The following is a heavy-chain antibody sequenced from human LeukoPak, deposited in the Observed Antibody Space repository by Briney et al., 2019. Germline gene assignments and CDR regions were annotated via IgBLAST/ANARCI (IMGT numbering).Heavy chain of an antibody. J-gene: IGHJ4*02. Sequence: PGRSLRLSCAASGFTFSRYGMHWVRQAPGKGLEWVALISYDKSNRYYADSVKGRFTISRDNSKNTLYLQMNSLRAEDTAVYYCARGALDFWSGFFDYWGQGTLVTVSS. CDR2: ISYDKSNR. D-gene: IGHD3-3*01. CDR3: ARGALDFWSGFFDY. CDR1: GFTFSRYG. V-gene: IGHV3-30*03.